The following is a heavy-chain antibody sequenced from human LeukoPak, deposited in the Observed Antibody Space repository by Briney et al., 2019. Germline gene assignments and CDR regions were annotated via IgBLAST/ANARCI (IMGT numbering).Heavy chain of an antibody. D-gene: IGHD6-13*01. CDR2: ISFDGNNI. CDR1: GFTFNMYG. V-gene: IGHV3-30*18. CDR3: AKVGNFIAARYYFDF. J-gene: IGHJ4*02. Sequence: PGGSLRLSCAGSGFTFNMYGMHWVRQAPGKGLEWMAVISFDGNNIYYADSVKGRFTISRDNSKNTLFLQMNSLRLEDTAVYYCAKVGNFIAARYYFDFWGKGTLVTVSS.